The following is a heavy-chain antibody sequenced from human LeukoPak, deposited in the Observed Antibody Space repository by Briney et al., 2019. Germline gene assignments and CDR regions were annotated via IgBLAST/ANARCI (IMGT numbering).Heavy chain of an antibody. Sequence: TLSLTCAVSGGSISSSNWWIWLRQPPGKGLEWIGEIYHSGGGGTNYNPSLKSRATISIDNANSQFSLKVRSVTAADTAVYFCARDNPRTTGYSSGSSFDFWGQGTLVTVSS. CDR1: GGSISSSNW. V-gene: IGHV4-4*01. D-gene: IGHD6-19*01. J-gene: IGHJ4*02. CDR2: IYHSGGGGT. CDR3: ARDNPRTTGYSSGSSFDF.